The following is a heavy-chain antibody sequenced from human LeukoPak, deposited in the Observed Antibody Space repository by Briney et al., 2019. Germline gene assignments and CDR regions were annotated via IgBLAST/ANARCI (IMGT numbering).Heavy chain of an antibody. CDR2: IYYSGTTT. J-gene: IGHJ4*02. D-gene: IGHD1-1*01. CDR1: GGSLNNYY. V-gene: IGHV4-59*01. CDR3: ARVDDWNALEY. Sequence: SETLSLTCTVSGGSLNNYYWSWIRQPPGKALEWIGYIYYSGTTTNYNPSLKSRVTISVDTSKNQFSLKLNPVAAADTALYYCARVDDWNALEYWGQGTLVTVSS.